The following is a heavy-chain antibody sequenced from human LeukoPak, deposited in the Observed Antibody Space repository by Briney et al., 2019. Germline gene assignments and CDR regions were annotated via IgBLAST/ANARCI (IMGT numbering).Heavy chain of an antibody. D-gene: IGHD3-3*01. Sequence: GGSLRLSCAASGFIFSNYDMNWVRQAPGKGLEWVSGISGSGGTTYSADSVKARFTISRDNSKNTLYLQMNSLRAEDTAVYYCSWSGEADWGQGTLVTVSS. CDR3: SWSGEAD. CDR1: GFIFSNYD. CDR2: ISGSGGTT. J-gene: IGHJ4*02. V-gene: IGHV3-23*01.